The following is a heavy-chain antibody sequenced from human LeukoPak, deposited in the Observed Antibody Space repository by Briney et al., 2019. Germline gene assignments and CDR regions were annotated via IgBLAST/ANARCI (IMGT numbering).Heavy chain of an antibody. V-gene: IGHV3-23*01. CDR1: GFIFSNHE. CDR3: AKGDSGSYEGALDY. Sequence: GGSLRLSCAASGFIFSNHEMSWVRQSPGKGLEWVSTINNIGGGTYYADSVKGLFTISRDTSKNTLYLQMNSLRAEDTAVYYCAKGDSGSYEGALDYWGQGTLVTVSS. D-gene: IGHD1-26*01. CDR2: INNIGGGT. J-gene: IGHJ4*02.